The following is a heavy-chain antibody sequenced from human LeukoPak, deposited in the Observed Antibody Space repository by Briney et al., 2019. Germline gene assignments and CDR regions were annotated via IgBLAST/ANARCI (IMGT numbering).Heavy chain of an antibody. J-gene: IGHJ4*02. Sequence: SVKVSCKASGGTFSSYAISWVRQAPGQGLEWMGRIIPIFGTANYAQKFQGRVTITTDESTSTAYMELSSLRSEDTAVYYCARGSAIWGSYFDYWGQGTLVSVSS. D-gene: IGHD3-16*01. CDR1: GGTFSSYA. CDR3: ARGSAIWGSYFDY. CDR2: IIPIFGTA. V-gene: IGHV1-69*05.